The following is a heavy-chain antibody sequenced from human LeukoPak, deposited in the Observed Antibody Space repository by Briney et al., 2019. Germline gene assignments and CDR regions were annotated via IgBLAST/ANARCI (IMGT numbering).Heavy chain of an antibody. V-gene: IGHV1-2*02. CDR2: INLNSGGT. J-gene: IGHJ4*02. CDR3: ARSPDILTGENFEY. CDR1: GYTFTSYY. Sequence: ASVKVSCTASGYTFTSYYMHWVRQAPGQGLEWMGWINLNSGGTNYAQKFQDRVTMTRDTSISTAYMELRRLRFDDTAVYYCARSPDILTGENFEYWGQGTLVTVSS. D-gene: IGHD3-9*01.